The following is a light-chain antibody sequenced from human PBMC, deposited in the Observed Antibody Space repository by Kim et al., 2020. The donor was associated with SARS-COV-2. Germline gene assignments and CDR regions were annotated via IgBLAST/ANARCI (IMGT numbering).Light chain of an antibody. J-gene: IGLJ3*02. Sequence: QSALTQPPSVSAAPGQKVTISCSGSRTNVGDNYVFWYQHLPGTAPKLLIYDNNKRPSGIPDRFSGSKSGTSATLGITGLQTGDEADYYCKTWDTSLSVGVFGGGTQLTVL. CDR1: RTNVGDNY. V-gene: IGLV1-51*01. CDR2: DNN. CDR3: KTWDTSLSVGV.